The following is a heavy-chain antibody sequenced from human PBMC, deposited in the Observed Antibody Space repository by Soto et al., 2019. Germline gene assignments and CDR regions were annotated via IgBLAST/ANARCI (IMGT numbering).Heavy chain of an antibody. V-gene: IGHV1-18*01. CDR2: LGAYNGNT. Sequence: QVQLVQSGAEVKKPGASVKVSCKVSGYTFTNYGISWVRQAPGQGLEWMGWLGAYNGNTNYAQKLWDRVTMTTDTSTSTAYMELRSLRSDDTAVYYCARDVGHYFDGSGYKIFFDYWGQGTLVTISS. CDR3: ARDVGHYFDGSGYKIFFDY. CDR1: GYTFTNYG. D-gene: IGHD3-22*01. J-gene: IGHJ4*02.